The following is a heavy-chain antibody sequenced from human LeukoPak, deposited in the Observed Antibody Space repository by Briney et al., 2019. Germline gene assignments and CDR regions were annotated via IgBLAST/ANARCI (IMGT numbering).Heavy chain of an antibody. CDR2: IASSGTTI. Sequence: AGSLRLSCAVSGFPFSIYEMNWVRQAPGKGLEWVSNIASSGTTIYYADSVKGRFSISRDNAKSSLYLQMNSLRVEDTAVYYCALLAVASDFDYWGQGALVTVSS. J-gene: IGHJ4*02. V-gene: IGHV3-48*03. D-gene: IGHD6-19*01. CDR1: GFPFSIYE. CDR3: ALLAVASDFDY.